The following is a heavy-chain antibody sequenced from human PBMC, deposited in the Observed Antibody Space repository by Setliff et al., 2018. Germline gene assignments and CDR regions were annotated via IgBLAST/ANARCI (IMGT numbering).Heavy chain of an antibody. V-gene: IGHV4-39*02. CDR2: INYRGST. CDR3: ARTYYYASGRSGYYYYYYYMDV. CDR1: GGSISSSNYY. J-gene: IGHJ6*03. D-gene: IGHD3-10*01. Sequence: SETLSLTCSVSGGSISSSNYYWGWIRQSPGKGLEWIGSINYRGSTYDNPSLKSRVTMSVDTSKSHFSLRLSSVTAADTAVYYCARTYYYASGRSGYYYYYYYMDVWGKGTTVTVSS.